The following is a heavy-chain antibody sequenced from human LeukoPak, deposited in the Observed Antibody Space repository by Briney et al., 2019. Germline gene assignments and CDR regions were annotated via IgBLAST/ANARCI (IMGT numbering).Heavy chain of an antibody. J-gene: IGHJ4*02. Sequence: SQTLSLTCTVSGGSVSSGDYYWRWIRQPAGEGLEGIGRIYPSGNTNYNPSLKSRVTISMDTSKNRISLKVTSVTAADTAVYYCARVGATATAYFDYWGQGTLVTVSS. CDR3: ARVGATATAYFDY. V-gene: IGHV4-61*02. D-gene: IGHD5-18*01. CDR2: IYPSGNT. CDR1: GGSVSSGDYY.